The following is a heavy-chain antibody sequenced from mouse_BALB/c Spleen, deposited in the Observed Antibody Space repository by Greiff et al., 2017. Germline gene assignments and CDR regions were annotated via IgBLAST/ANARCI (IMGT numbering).Heavy chain of an antibody. J-gene: IGHJ2*01. CDR2: ISSGSSTI. CDR1: GFTFSSFG. CDR3: ARSLFTTAGY. V-gene: IGHV5-17*02. D-gene: IGHD1-2*01. Sequence: EVQRVESGGGLVQPGGSRKLSCAASGFTFSSFGMHWVRQAPEKGLEWVAYISSGSSTIYYADTVKGRFTISRDNPKNTLFLQMTSLRSEDTAMYYCARSLFTTAGYWGQGTTLTVSS.